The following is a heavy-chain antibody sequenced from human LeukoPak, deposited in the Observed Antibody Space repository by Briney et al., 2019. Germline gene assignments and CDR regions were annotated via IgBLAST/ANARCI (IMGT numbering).Heavy chain of an antibody. CDR2: INWNGGST. Sequence: PGGSLRLSCAASGFTFDDYGMSWVRQAPGKGLEWVSGINWNGGSTGYADSVKGRFTISRDNAKNSLYLQMNSLRAEDTALYYCARASSSGYYLHFDYWGQGTLVTVSS. CDR3: ARASSSGYYLHFDY. V-gene: IGHV3-20*04. CDR1: GFTFDDYG. J-gene: IGHJ4*02. D-gene: IGHD3-22*01.